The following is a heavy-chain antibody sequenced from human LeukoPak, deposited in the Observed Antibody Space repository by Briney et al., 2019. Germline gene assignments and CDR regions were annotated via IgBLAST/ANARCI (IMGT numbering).Heavy chain of an antibody. D-gene: IGHD5-18*01. CDR3: ARAMSTQPADY. CDR1: AGTFSSYA. J-gene: IGHJ4*02. CDR2: IIPIFGTA. V-gene: IGHV1-69*13. Sequence: GASAKVSCTASAGTFSSYAISWVRQAPGQGLEWMGGIIPIFGTANYAQKFQGRVTITADESTSTAYMELSSLRSEDTAVYYCARAMSTQPADYWGQGTLVTVSS.